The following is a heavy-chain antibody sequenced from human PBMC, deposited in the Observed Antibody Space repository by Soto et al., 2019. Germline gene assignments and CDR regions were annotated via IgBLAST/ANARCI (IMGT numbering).Heavy chain of an antibody. CDR3: AKVERYYYDSSGYYSSPRF. CDR2: ISGSGGTT. J-gene: IGHJ4*02. V-gene: IGHV3-23*01. CDR1: GFTLSSYA. D-gene: IGHD3-22*01. Sequence: EVQLLESGGGLVQPGGSLRLSCAASGFTLSSYAMSWVHQAPGKGLEWVSAISGSGGTTYYADSVKGRFTTSRDTSKNTLYLQMNSLRAEDTAVYYCAKVERYYYDSSGYYSSPRFWGQGNLVTVSS.